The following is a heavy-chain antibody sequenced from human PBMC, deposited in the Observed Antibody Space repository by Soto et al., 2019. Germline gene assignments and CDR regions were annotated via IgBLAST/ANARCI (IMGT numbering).Heavy chain of an antibody. J-gene: IGHJ4*02. Sequence: EVQLVESGGGLVQPGGSLRLSCAASGFTFSSYWMHWVRQAPGKGLMWVSRINRDGSTTSYADSVKGRFTISRDNAKNTLYLQMNSLRAEDTAVDYCARDEDSSGWYYFDYWGQGTLVTVSS. CDR3: ARDEDSSGWYYFDY. V-gene: IGHV3-74*01. D-gene: IGHD6-19*01. CDR2: INRDGSTT. CDR1: GFTFSSYW.